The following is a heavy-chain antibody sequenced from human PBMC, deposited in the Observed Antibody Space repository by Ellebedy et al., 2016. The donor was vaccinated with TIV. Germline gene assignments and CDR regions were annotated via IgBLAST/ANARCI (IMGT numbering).Heavy chain of an antibody. V-gene: IGHV3-53*01. CDR1: GYTVVSNY. Sequence: GESLKISCAASGYTVVSNYMSWVRQAPGKGLEWVSVIYSGGSTYYAEYVKGRFTISRDNSKNTLYLQIHSLRAEETAVYYCARYDYSPGDFDYWGQGTLVTVSS. CDR3: ARYDYSPGDFDY. D-gene: IGHD2-15*01. CDR2: IYSGGST. J-gene: IGHJ4*02.